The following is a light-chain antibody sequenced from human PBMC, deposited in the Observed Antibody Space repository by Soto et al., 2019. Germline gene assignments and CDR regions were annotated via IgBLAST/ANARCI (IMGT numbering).Light chain of an antibody. J-gene: IGKJ2*01. CDR2: DAS. CDR3: QQRSNWPS. Sequence: EIVLTQSPATLSLSPGERATFSCRASQSVSSYLAWYQQKPGRAPKLLIYDASNRATGIPARFSGSGSGTDFTLTISSLEPEDFAVYYCQQRSNWPSFGQGTKLEIK. V-gene: IGKV3-11*01. CDR1: QSVSSY.